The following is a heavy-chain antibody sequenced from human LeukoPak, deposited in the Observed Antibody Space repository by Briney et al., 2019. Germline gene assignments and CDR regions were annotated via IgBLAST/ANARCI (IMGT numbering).Heavy chain of an antibody. V-gene: IGHV1-2*06. D-gene: IGHD2-21*02. Sequence: ASVKVSCKASGYTFTGYYMHWVRQAPGQGLEWMGRINPNSGGTNYAQKFQDRVTMTRDTSISTAYMELSRLRSDDTAVYYCARLAVVTDSRPFDYWGQGTLVTVSS. J-gene: IGHJ4*02. CDR1: GYTFTGYY. CDR2: INPNSGGT. CDR3: ARLAVVTDSRPFDY.